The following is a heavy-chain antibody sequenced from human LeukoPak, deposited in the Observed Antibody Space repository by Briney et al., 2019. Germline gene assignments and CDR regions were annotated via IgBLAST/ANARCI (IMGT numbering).Heavy chain of an antibody. D-gene: IGHD4-11*01. J-gene: IGHJ5*02. Sequence: GGSLRLSCAGSGFTVSSNYMSWVRQAPGKGLEWVSVIYTGGNTYYADSVKGRFTIFRDNSKNTLYLQMNSLRAEDTAVYYCARGLIYSPNWFDPWGQGTLVTVSS. V-gene: IGHV3-66*01. CDR1: GFTVSSNY. CDR3: ARGLIYSPNWFDP. CDR2: IYTGGNT.